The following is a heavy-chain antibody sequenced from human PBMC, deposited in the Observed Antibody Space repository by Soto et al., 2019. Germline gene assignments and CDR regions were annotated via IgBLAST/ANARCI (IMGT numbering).Heavy chain of an antibody. J-gene: IGHJ4*02. V-gene: IGHV3-23*01. CDR2: ISGSGSST. Sequence: PGGSLRLSCAASEFTFSSYAMSWVRQAPGEGLEWVSGISGSGSSTYYADSVKGRFTISRDNSKNTLYLQMNTLRAEDTAGYYCAKMARSGNNEYYFDYRGQGTLVTVSS. CDR3: AKMARSGNNEYYFDY. D-gene: IGHD1-26*01. CDR1: EFTFSSYA.